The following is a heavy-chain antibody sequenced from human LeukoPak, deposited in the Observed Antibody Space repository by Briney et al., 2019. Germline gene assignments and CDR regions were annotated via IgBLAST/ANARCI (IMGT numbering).Heavy chain of an antibody. CDR2: IYTTGMT. CDR3: ARAGYTISSYRFDY. CDR1: GGSINSYW. J-gene: IGHJ4*02. D-gene: IGHD3-16*02. V-gene: IGHV4-4*07. Sequence: SEALSLTCSVSGGSINSYWWSWIRQPAGKGLEFIGRIYTTGMTNYNPSLKSRVSMSVDTSKNQFSLELRSVTAADTAVYFCARAGYTISSYRFDYWGQGALVTVSS.